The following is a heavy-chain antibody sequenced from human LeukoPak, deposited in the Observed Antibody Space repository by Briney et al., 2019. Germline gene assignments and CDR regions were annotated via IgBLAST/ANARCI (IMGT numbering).Heavy chain of an antibody. Sequence: SGGSLRLSCAASGFTFSTSEMNWVRQAPGKGLEWVSYISSTGSTIYYADSVQGRFTISRDNTKKSLYLQMTGLRVEDTAIYYCARVSTIMTTYWFDPWGQGALVSVSS. CDR2: ISSTGSTI. J-gene: IGHJ5*02. V-gene: IGHV3-48*03. CDR1: GFTFSTSE. D-gene: IGHD4-11*01. CDR3: ARVSTIMTTYWFDP.